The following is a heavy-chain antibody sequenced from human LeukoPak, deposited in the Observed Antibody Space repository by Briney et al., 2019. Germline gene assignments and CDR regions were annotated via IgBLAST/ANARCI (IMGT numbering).Heavy chain of an antibody. D-gene: IGHD3-3*01. J-gene: IGHJ4*02. Sequence: NPGGSLRLSCAASGFTFSTYPMNWVRQVPGKGLEWVGRIKSKADGGTPDYVPPVKGRFTISRDDSKNTLYLQMNSLKTEDTAMYYCTTGGNTILAGWGQGTLVTVSS. CDR1: GFTFSTYP. CDR2: IKSKADGGTP. V-gene: IGHV3-15*01. CDR3: TTGGNTILAG.